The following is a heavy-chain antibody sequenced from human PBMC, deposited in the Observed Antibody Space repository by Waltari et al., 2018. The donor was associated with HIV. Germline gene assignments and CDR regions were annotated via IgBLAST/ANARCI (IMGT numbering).Heavy chain of an antibody. CDR3: ARQRTWKGAPYYYYGMDV. J-gene: IGHJ6*02. Sequence: EVQLVQSGAEVKKPGESLKISCKGSGYSFTSYWIGWVRQMPGKGLEWMGIIYPGDSDTRYSPSFQGQVTISADKSISTAYLQWSSLKASDTAMYYCARQRTWKGAPYYYYGMDVWGQGTTVTVSS. V-gene: IGHV5-51*01. CDR1: GYSFTSYW. CDR2: IYPGDSDT. D-gene: IGHD1-1*01.